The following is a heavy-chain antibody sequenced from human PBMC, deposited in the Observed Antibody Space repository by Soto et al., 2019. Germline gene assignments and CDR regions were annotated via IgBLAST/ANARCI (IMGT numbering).Heavy chain of an antibody. CDR2: TRNKANSYTT. V-gene: IGHV3-72*01. D-gene: IGHD6-13*01. CDR1: GFTFSDHY. CDR3: ARGIGSSSWYPPYVDH. J-gene: IGHJ4*02. Sequence: EVQLVESGGGLVQPGGSLRLSCAASGFTFSDHYMDWVRQAPGKGLEWVGRTRNKANSYTTEYAASVKGRFTISRDDSKNSLYLQMNSLNTDDTAVYFCARGIGSSSWYPPYVDHWGQGTLVTVSS.